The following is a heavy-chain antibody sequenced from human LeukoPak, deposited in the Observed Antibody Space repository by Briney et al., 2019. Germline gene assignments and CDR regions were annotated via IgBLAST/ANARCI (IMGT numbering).Heavy chain of an antibody. Sequence: SETLSLTCTVFGGSISSYYWSWIRQPPGKGLEWIGYIYYSGSTNYNPSLKSRVTISVDTSKNQFSLKLSSVTAADTAVYYCARVKFPLSYDSSGYHFDYWGQGTLVTVSS. CDR1: GGSISSYY. CDR2: IYYSGST. V-gene: IGHV4-59*01. CDR3: ARVKFPLSYDSSGYHFDY. J-gene: IGHJ4*02. D-gene: IGHD3-22*01.